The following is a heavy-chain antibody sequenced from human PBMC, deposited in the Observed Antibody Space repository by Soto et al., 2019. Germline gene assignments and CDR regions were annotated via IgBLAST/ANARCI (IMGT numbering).Heavy chain of an antibody. J-gene: IGHJ5*02. V-gene: IGHV4-34*01. Sequence: PSETLSLTCAVYGGSFSGYYWSWIRQPPGKGLEWIGEIYHSGSTNYNPSLKSRVTISVDKSKNQFSLKLSSVTAADTAVYYCARESGVRSSLDGFDPWGQGTLVTVSS. CDR1: GGSFSGYY. D-gene: IGHD6-13*01. CDR3: ARESGVRSSLDGFDP. CDR2: IYHSGST.